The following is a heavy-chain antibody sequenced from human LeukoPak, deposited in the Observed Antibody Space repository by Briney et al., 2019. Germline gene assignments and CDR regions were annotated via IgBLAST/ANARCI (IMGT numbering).Heavy chain of an antibody. V-gene: IGHV1-2*02. CDR3: ARDLRNDYYDSSGYWDY. D-gene: IGHD3-22*01. Sequence: ASVKVSCKASGYTFTAYYMHWVRQAPGQGLEWMGWINPNNGDTNYAQKFQDRVTMTRDTSISTAYMELSRLRSDDTAVYYCARDLRNDYYDSSGYWDYWGQGTLVTVSS. J-gene: IGHJ4*02. CDR1: GYTFTAYY. CDR2: INPNNGDT.